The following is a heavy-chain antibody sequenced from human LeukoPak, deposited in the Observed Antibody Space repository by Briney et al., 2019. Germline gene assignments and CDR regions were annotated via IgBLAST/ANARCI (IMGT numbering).Heavy chain of an antibody. CDR1: GFTFSSYG. CDR3: AREPVTDRWGLIVATEFDY. J-gene: IGHJ4*02. V-gene: IGHV3-7*01. D-gene: IGHD5-12*01. CDR2: IKQDGSEK. Sequence: GGSLRLSCAASGFTFSSYGMHWVRQAPGKGLEWVANIKQDGSEKYYVDSVKGRFTISRDNAKNSLYLQMNSLRAEDTAVYYCAREPVTDRWGLIVATEFDYWGQGTLVTVSS.